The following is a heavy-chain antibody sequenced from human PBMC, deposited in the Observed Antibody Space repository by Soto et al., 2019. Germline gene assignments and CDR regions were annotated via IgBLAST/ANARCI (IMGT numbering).Heavy chain of an antibody. Sequence: QVQLVQSGAEVKKPGSSVKVSCKASGGTFSSYAISWVRQAPGQGLEWMGGIIPIFGTANYAQKFQGRVTITADESTSTAYMELSSLRSEDTAVYYCARDRGYCSGGSCSGLDYWGQGTLVTVSS. D-gene: IGHD2-15*01. CDR3: ARDRGYCSGGSCSGLDY. CDR1: GGTFSSYA. V-gene: IGHV1-69*12. CDR2: IIPIFGTA. J-gene: IGHJ4*02.